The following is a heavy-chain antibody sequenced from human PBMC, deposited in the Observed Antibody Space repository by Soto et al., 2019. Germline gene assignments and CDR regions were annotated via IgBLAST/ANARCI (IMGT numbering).Heavy chain of an antibody. CDR1: GGTFSSYA. V-gene: IGHV1-69*01. D-gene: IGHD4-4*01. J-gene: IGHJ6*02. CDR3: AREPHSNYDGGYGMDV. Sequence: QVQLVQSGAEVKKPGSSVKVSCKASGGTFSSYAISWVRQAPGQGLEWMGGIIPIFGTANYAQKFQDRVTITADEYTSTAYMELSSLRSEDTAVYYCAREPHSNYDGGYGMDVWGQGTTVTVSS. CDR2: IIPIFGTA.